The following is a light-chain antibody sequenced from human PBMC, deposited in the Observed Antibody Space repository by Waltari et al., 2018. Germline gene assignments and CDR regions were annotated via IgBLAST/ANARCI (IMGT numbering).Light chain of an antibody. CDR2: WAS. V-gene: IGKV4-1*01. Sequence: DVVMTQSPDSLAVSLGESATINCKSSQSLLYTANNKNYLAWYQQKPGQPPKILIYWASIRESGVPDRFSGSGSGTDFTLTISGLQAEDVASYFCLQYLHTPRTFGQGTKVEIK. J-gene: IGKJ1*01. CDR1: QSLLYTANNKNY. CDR3: LQYLHTPRT.